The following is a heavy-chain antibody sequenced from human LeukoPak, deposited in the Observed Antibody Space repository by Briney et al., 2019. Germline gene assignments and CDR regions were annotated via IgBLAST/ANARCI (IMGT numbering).Heavy chain of an antibody. CDR2: IDHRGDT. D-gene: IGHD5-24*01. CDR3: ARGATISETGYFDF. Sequence: NPSETLSLTCAVYGGSFSRYYWSWIRQSPGKGLEWIAEIDHRGDTNYNPSVKSRVTISVDTSKNQFSLKMRSLSAADTALYYCARGATISETGYFDFWGQGTLATVSS. CDR1: GGSFSRYY. J-gene: IGHJ4*03. V-gene: IGHV4-34*01.